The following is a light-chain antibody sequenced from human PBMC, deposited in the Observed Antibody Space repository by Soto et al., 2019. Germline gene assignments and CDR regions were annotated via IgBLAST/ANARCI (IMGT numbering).Light chain of an antibody. V-gene: IGLV6-57*02. CDR2: EDN. CDR3: QSYDSSNRV. CDR1: SGSIASNY. Sequence: NFMLTQPHSVSESPGKTVTLSCTGSSGSIASNYVQWYQQRPGSAPTTVIYEDNQRPSGVPDRFSGSIDSSSNSASLTISGLKTEDEADYYCQSYDSSNRVFGGGTKLTVL. J-gene: IGLJ3*02.